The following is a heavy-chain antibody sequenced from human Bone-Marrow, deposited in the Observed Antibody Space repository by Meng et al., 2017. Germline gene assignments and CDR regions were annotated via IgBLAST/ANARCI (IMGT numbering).Heavy chain of an antibody. D-gene: IGHD2-15*01. CDR3: AKASCSGGSCYSRSAFDI. CDR1: GFTFSNAW. Sequence: GGSLRLSCAASGFTFSNAWMSWVRQAPGKGLEWVSAISGSGGSTYYADSVKGRFTISRDNSKNTLYLQMNSLRAEDTAVYYCAKASCSGGSCYSRSAFDIWGQGTMVTVSS. J-gene: IGHJ3*02. CDR2: ISGSGGST. V-gene: IGHV3-23*01.